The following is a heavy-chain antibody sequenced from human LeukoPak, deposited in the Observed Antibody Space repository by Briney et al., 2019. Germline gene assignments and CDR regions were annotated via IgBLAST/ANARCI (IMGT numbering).Heavy chain of an antibody. D-gene: IGHD6-6*01. Sequence: SETLSLTCTVSGGSISSYYWSWIRQPAGKGLEWIGRIYTSGSTNYNPSLKSRVTMSVDTSKNQFSLKLSSVTAADTVVYYCARDSAYSSSYDYWGQGTLVTVSS. CDR1: GGSISSYY. CDR2: IYTSGST. CDR3: ARDSAYSSSYDY. V-gene: IGHV4-4*07. J-gene: IGHJ4*02.